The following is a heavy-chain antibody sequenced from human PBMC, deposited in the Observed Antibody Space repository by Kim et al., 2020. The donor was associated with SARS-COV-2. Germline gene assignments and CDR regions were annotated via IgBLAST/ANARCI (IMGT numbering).Heavy chain of an antibody. Sequence: GSVKVSCKASGYIFDDYGVSWVRQAPGQGLEWMGWISTYNGNTNYAQNLQGRVTMTSDTSTSTAYMEVRGLRSDDTAVYYCARVPYGDYRGYFDYWGQGT. CDR2: ISTYNGNT. CDR3: ARVPYGDYRGYFDY. CDR1: GYIFDDYG. V-gene: IGHV1-18*01. J-gene: IGHJ4*02. D-gene: IGHD4-17*01.